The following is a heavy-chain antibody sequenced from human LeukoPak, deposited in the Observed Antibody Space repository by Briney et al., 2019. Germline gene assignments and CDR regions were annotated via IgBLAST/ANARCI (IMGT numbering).Heavy chain of an antibody. CDR2: ISGSGGST. CDR1: GFTFSNYG. D-gene: IGHD2-15*01. Sequence: GGSLRLSCAASGFTFSNYGMNWVRQAPGKGLEWVSAISGSGGSTYYADSVKGRFTISRDNSKNTLYLQMNSLRAEDTAVYYCAKDRPRAYCSGGSCFPAESYYMDVWGKGTTVTVSS. CDR3: AKDRPRAYCSGGSCFPAESYYMDV. V-gene: IGHV3-23*01. J-gene: IGHJ6*03.